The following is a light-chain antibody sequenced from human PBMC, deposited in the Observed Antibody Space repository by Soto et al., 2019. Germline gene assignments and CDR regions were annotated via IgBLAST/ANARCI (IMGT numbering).Light chain of an antibody. J-gene: IGKJ4*01. CDR1: QGVSSSC. Sequence: EIVLTQSPGTLSLSPGERATLSCRASQGVSSSCLAWYQQKPGQPPTLLIYGASSRASGIPDRFSGSGSGTDFTLTINKPESEDCAVYYCQHYRTSFGGGTKVEIK. CDR3: QHYRTS. CDR2: GAS. V-gene: IGKV3-20*01.